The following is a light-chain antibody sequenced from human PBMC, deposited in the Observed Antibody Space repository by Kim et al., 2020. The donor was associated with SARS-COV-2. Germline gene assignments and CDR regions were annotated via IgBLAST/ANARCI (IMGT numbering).Light chain of an antibody. CDR2: EVS. CDR1: SSDIGIYNY. Sequence: GQSVPISCSGTSSDIGIYNYVSWYQQHPGKTPKLLIYEVSKRPSGVPERFSGSKSGNTASLTVSGLQADDEADYYCSSFAAGNSLLFGGGTKVTVL. J-gene: IGLJ2*01. CDR3: SSFAAGNSLL. V-gene: IGLV2-8*01.